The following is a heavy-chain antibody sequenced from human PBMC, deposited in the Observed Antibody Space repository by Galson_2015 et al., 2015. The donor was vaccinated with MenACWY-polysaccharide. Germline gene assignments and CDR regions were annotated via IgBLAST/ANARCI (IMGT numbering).Heavy chain of an antibody. CDR2: MNPNSGNT. CDR1: GYTFTSYD. Sequence: SVKVSCKASGYTFTSYDINWVRQAPGQGLEWMGWMNPNSGNTGYPQKFQGRVTMTRNTSISIAYMELSSLRSEDTAVYYCARGIAPVGIAVAKGLNHYSGHGTLVAASS. J-gene: IGHJ4*01. D-gene: IGHD6-19*01. CDR3: ARGIAPVGIAVAKGLNHY. V-gene: IGHV1-8*01.